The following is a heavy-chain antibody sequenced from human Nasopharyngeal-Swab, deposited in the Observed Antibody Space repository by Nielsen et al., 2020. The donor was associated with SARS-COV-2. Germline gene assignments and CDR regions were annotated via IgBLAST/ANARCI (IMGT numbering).Heavy chain of an antibody. D-gene: IGHD4-23*01. J-gene: IGHJ4*02. CDR1: GYTFTSYG. Sequence: ASVKVSCKASGYTFTSYGISWVRQAPGQGLEWMGWISAYNGNTNYAQKLQGRVTMTTDTSTSTAYMELSSLRSEDTAVYYCAADSTRDDYGGNGVDYFDYWGQGTLVTVSS. CDR2: ISAYNGNT. V-gene: IGHV1-18*01. CDR3: AADSTRDDYGGNGVDYFDY.